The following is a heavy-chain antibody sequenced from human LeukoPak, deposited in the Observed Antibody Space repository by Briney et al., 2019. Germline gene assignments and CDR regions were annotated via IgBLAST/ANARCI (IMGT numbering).Heavy chain of an antibody. V-gene: IGHV3-48*01. Sequence: GGSLRLSCAASGFTFSTYSMNWVRQAPGKGLEWVAYISCRSTTIYYADSVKGRFTISRDNAKNSLYLQMNSLRAEDTAVYYCARDLQIAARQGSYFDYWGEGTLVTVSP. D-gene: IGHD6-6*01. CDR3: ARDLQIAARQGSYFDY. J-gene: IGHJ4*02. CDR1: GFTFSTYS. CDR2: ISCRSTTI.